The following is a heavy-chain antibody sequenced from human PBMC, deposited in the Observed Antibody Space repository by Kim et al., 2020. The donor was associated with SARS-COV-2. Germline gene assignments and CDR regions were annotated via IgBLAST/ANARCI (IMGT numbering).Heavy chain of an antibody. J-gene: IGHJ2*01. Sequence: SETLSLTCAVYGGSFSGYYWSWIRQPPGKGLEWIGEINHSGSTNYNPSLKSRVTISVDTSKNQFSLKLSSVTAADTAVYYCARESGTVKNLVRLRYWYF. CDR2: INHSGST. CDR3: ARESGTVKNLVRLRYWYF. D-gene: IGHD4-17*01. CDR1: GGSFSGYY. V-gene: IGHV4-34*01.